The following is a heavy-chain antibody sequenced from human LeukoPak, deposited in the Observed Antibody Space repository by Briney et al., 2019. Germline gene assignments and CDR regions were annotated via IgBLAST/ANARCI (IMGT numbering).Heavy chain of an antibody. CDR3: ARCGGYSSSWYPPPDY. CDR1: GFTFRDYY. Sequence: GGSLRLSCAASGFTFRDYYMSWIRQAPGKGLEWVSYISSSGSTIYYADSVKGRFTISRDNAKNSLYLQMNSLRAEDTAVYYCARCGGYSSSWYPPPDYWGQGTLVTVSS. CDR2: ISSSGSTI. D-gene: IGHD6-13*01. V-gene: IGHV3-11*01. J-gene: IGHJ4*02.